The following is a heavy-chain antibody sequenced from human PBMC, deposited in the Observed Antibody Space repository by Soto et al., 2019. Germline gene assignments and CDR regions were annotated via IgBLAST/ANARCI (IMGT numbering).Heavy chain of an antibody. J-gene: IGHJ6*01. CDR1: VLNFSFYA. V-gene: IGHV3-30-3*01. CDR3: ARVGFSSIWWLTRSGS. CDR2: ISFDGNNI. Sequence: VGSLRLSCASSVLNFSFYAMHCVRHTPGKWLEWVAVISFDGNNIYYADSVRGRFTISRDSSSSMLYLQINNLKPEDSAVYYCARVGFSSIWWLTRSGSWG. D-gene: IGHD2-2*01.